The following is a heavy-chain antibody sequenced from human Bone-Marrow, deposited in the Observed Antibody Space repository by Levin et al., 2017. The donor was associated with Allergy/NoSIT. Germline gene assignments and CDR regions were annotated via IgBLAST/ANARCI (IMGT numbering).Heavy chain of an antibody. CDR2: ISHSGRT. D-gene: IGHD6-19*01. CDR3: ATSPLTVAGPRFDS. V-gene: IGHV4-4*02. Sequence: SETLSLTCAVSGGSFSSINWWSWVRQTPGKGLEWIGEISHSGRTNYNPSLKSRVTISVGKSKDQFSLKLSSVTAADTAVYYCATSPLTVAGPRFDSWGQGTLVTVSS. J-gene: IGHJ4*02. CDR1: GGSFSSINW.